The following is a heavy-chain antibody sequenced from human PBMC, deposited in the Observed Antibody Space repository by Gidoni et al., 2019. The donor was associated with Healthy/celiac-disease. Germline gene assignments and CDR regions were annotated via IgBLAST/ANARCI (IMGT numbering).Heavy chain of an antibody. V-gene: IGHV3-30*18. CDR3: AKDPFMTTVTTGYYFDY. J-gene: IGHJ4*02. CDR1: GFTLSSYG. Sequence: QVQLVESGGGVVQPGRSLRLSCAASGFTLSSYGMHWVRQAPGTGLEWVAVISYDGSNKYYADSVKGRFTISRDNSKNTLYLQMNSLRAEDTAVYYCAKDPFMTTVTTGYYFDYWGQGTLVTVSS. CDR2: ISYDGSNK. D-gene: IGHD4-17*01.